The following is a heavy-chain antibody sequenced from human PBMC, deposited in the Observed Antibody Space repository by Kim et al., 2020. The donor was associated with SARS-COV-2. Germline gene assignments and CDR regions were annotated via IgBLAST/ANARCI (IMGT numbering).Heavy chain of an antibody. CDR3: ARDRSLGWELGTYYGMDV. Sequence: SETLSLTCTVSGGSISSGGYYWSWIRQHPGKGLEWIGYIYYSGSTYYNPSLKSRVTISVDTSKNQFSLKLSSVTAADTAVYYCARDRSLGWELGTYYGMDVWGQGTTVTVSS. D-gene: IGHD1-26*01. CDR2: IYYSGST. CDR1: GGSISSGGYY. V-gene: IGHV4-31*03. J-gene: IGHJ6*02.